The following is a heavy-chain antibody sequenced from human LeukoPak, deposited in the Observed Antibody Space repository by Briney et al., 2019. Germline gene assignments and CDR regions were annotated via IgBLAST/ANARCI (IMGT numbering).Heavy chain of an antibody. CDR3: SSTPERYPDCSLDV. CDR2: IKRKSDGETT. Sequence: GGSLRLSCAASGFTFSNNRMNWVRQAPGTGLEWVGHIKRKSDGETTDYAAPVKGRFTISKDDSKNTLYLQMNSLQTEETAVYYCSSTPERYPDCSLDVWGQGTTVTVSS. D-gene: IGHD2-21*02. CDR1: GFTFSNNR. V-gene: IGHV3-15*01. J-gene: IGHJ6*02.